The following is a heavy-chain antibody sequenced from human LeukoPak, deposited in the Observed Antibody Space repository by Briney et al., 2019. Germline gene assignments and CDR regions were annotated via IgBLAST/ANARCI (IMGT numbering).Heavy chain of an antibody. V-gene: IGHV6-1*01. Sequence: SQTLSLTCVISGDSVSSNSAAWNWIRQSPSRGLEWLGRTYYRSKWYDDYAVSVKSRITITPDTSKNQFCLQLSSVTPEDTAAYYCARASSGYYALDSWGQGTLVTVSS. CDR2: TYYRSKWYD. CDR1: GDSVSSNSAA. D-gene: IGHD6-19*01. J-gene: IGHJ4*02. CDR3: ARASSGYYALDS.